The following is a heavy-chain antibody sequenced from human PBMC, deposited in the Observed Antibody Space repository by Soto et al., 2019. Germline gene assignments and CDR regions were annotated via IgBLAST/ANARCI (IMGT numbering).Heavy chain of an antibody. D-gene: IGHD2-8*02. J-gene: IGHJ4*02. CDR3: ARGGSYWARRHSFDS. Sequence: QVQLVQSGAEMKKPGASVKVSCKASGYTFTSYDINWVRQAAGQGPEWMGSVTPRNGDTAFAQKYQGRVTVTSNTSMSTVYMELSKLRSDDTAVSYCARGGSYWARRHSFDSWGQGTLVTVSS. CDR2: VTPRNGDT. CDR1: GYTFTSYD. V-gene: IGHV1-8*02.